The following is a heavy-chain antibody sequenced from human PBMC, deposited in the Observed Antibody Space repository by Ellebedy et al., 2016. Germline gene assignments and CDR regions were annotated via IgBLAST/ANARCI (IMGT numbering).Heavy chain of an antibody. Sequence: GGSLRLXXAASGLTFSDYYMSWVRQAPGKGLEWVSAISGSGGSTYYADSVKGRFTISRDNSKNTLYLQMNSLRAEDTAVYYCAKDPSTMVRGVPFDYWGQGTLVTVSS. CDR2: ISGSGGST. J-gene: IGHJ4*02. CDR1: GLTFSDYY. D-gene: IGHD3-10*01. CDR3: AKDPSTMVRGVPFDY. V-gene: IGHV3-23*01.